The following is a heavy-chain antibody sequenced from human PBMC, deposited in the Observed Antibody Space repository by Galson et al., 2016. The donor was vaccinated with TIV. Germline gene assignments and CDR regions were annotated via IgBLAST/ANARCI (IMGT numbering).Heavy chain of an antibody. CDR3: AKGPGSYPYHYYGVDV. V-gene: IGHV3-53*01. CDR2: LYNNGDS. Sequence: SLRLSCAASGFSVSNTYISWVRQAPGKGLEWVSVLYNNGDSRYADSVKGRFTISRDNSKNTVYLQMNSLRAEDTAVYYCAKGPGSYPYHYYGVDVWGQGTTVTV. D-gene: IGHD3-16*02. CDR1: GFSVSNTY. J-gene: IGHJ6*02.